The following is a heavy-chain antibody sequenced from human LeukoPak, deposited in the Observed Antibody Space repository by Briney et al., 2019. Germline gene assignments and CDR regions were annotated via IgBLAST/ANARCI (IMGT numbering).Heavy chain of an antibody. V-gene: IGHV1-2*02. Sequence: VKVSCKTSGYRFTDYYMHWVRQAPGQGLEWMGWINPNSGGTSSAQKFQGRVTMTRDPSITTVYMEVSWLTSDDTAIYYCARADRLHGGPYLIGPWGQGTLVTVSS. J-gene: IGHJ5*02. CDR2: INPNSGGT. CDR3: ARADRLHGGPYLIGP. D-gene: IGHD2-21*01. CDR1: GYRFTDYY.